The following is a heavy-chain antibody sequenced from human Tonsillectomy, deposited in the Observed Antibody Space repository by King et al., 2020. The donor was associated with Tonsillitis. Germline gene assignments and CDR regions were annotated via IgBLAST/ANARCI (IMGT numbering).Heavy chain of an antibody. CDR1: GYIFTSHV. CDR2: INAGNGNI. V-gene: IGHV1-3*01. Sequence: QLVQSGAEVKKPGASVKVSCKASGYIFTSHVIHWVRQAPGQRLEWMGWINAGNGNIKYSENFQGRVTLARDTSASTAYMELSSLRSEDTAVYYCARDPVWLQFLGWFDPWGEGTLVTVSS. D-gene: IGHD5-24*01. J-gene: IGHJ5*02. CDR3: ARDPVWLQFLGWFDP.